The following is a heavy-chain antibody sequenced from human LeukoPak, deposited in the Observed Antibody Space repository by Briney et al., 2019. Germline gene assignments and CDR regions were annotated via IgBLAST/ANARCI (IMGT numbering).Heavy chain of an antibody. CDR3: AREPIPSSSGRGFDY. D-gene: IGHD6-19*01. V-gene: IGHV1-2*02. CDR1: GYTFTGNY. Sequence: GSSVKVSCKASGYTFTGNYMHWVRQAPGPGVEWMGWINPNSGGTNYAQKFQGRVTMTRDTSISTAYMELSRLRSDDTAVYYCAREPIPSSSGRGFDYWGQGTLVTVSS. CDR2: INPNSGGT. J-gene: IGHJ4*02.